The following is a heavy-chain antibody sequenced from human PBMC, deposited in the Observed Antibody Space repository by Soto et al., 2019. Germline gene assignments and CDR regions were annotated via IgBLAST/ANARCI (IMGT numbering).Heavy chain of an antibody. CDR3: GMSRGWYTINS. D-gene: IGHD6-19*01. V-gene: IGHV4-4*01. J-gene: IGHJ4*02. CDR2: MSHSGPT. Sequence: QLQESGPGLVKPSGTLSLTCAVSGGSVTTNYWWGWVRQSPVTGLEWIGDMSHSGPTNDRPSLKSRVTLSVDTSKNQFSLELKSVTAADSAVYCCGMSRGWYTINSWGQGTLVTVSS. CDR1: GGSVTTNYW.